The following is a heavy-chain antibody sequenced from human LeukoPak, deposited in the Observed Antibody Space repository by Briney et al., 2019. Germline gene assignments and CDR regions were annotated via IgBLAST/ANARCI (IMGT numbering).Heavy chain of an antibody. J-gene: IGHJ5*02. CDR2: IYYSGTT. Sequence: SETLSLTCSVSAASISDYYWSWIRLPPGKGLEWIGYIYYSGTTNYNPSLKSRATISKDPSKNQISLKLTSVTHADTAVYYCAGGSNWFDPWGQGILVTVSS. D-gene: IGHD6-6*01. V-gene: IGHV4-59*01. CDR3: AGGSNWFDP. CDR1: AASISDYY.